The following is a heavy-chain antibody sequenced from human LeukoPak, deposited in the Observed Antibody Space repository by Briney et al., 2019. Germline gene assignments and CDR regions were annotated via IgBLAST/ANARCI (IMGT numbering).Heavy chain of an antibody. D-gene: IGHD3-10*02. Sequence: SETLSLTCAVYGGSFSGYYWSWIRQPPGKGLEWIGEINHSGSTNYNPSLKSRVAISVDTSKNQFSLKVKSVIAADTAVYYCARGDVDPYVFDIRGQGTMVTVSS. CDR2: INHSGST. CDR1: GGSFSGYY. J-gene: IGHJ3*02. CDR3: ARGDVDPYVFDI. V-gene: IGHV4-34*01.